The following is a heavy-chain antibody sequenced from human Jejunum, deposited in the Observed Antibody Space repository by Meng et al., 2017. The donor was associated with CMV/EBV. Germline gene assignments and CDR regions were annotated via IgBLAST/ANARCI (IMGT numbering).Heavy chain of an antibody. CDR1: FPFSNYY. D-gene: IGHD1-26*01. V-gene: IGHV3-11*04. J-gene: IGHJ4*02. CDR2: ISGDGSDL. Sequence: FPFSNYYMSWIRLAPGKGLEWISYISGDGSDLFYGDSVRGRFTISRDNAKNSLYLQINSLRVEDTAVYYCVRDILRVGITYYSDYWGQGTLVTVSS. CDR3: VRDILRVGITYYSDY.